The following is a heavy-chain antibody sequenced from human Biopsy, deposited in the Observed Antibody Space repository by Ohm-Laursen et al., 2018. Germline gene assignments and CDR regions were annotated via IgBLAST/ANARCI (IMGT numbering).Heavy chain of an antibody. V-gene: IGHV3-23*01. D-gene: IGHD7-27*01. CDR1: GFTFNTYA. CDR3: VKHWGGYNFDS. J-gene: IGHJ4*01. CDR2: IDVSEDNT. Sequence: SLRPSCSASGFTFNTYAMNWVRQAPGKGLEWVSHIDVSEDNTYYADSVRGRFTISRDNSKKMVHLQINSLRADDTAVYYCVKHWGGYNFDSWGQGTLVTVSS.